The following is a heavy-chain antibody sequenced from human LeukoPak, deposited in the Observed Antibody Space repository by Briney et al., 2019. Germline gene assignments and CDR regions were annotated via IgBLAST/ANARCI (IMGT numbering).Heavy chain of an antibody. CDR3: ARSIVGADDAFGI. J-gene: IGHJ3*02. D-gene: IGHD1-26*01. CDR2: IYYSGST. V-gene: IGHV4-59*01. Sequence: SETLSLTCTDSGGSISSYYWSWIRQPPGKGLEWIGYIYYSGSTNYNPSLKSRVTISVDTSKNQFSLKLSSVTAADTAVYYCARSIVGADDAFGIWGQGTMVTVSS. CDR1: GGSISSYY.